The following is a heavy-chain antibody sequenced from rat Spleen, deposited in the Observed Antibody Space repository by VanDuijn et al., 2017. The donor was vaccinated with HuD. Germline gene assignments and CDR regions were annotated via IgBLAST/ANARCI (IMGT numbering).Heavy chain of an antibody. CDR3: GRAATEGLDY. D-gene: IGHD1-11*01. CDR2: INKNSSTI. CDR1: GFXXXDYX. V-gene: IGHV4-2*01. J-gene: IGHJ2*01. Sequence: EVKLVESGGGLXXXGGXXKLSCAXXGFXXXDYXXXWVXXAPXXGLERNREINKNSSTINYTPSLKDKFTISRDNAQNTLYLQMNKLGSEDTAIYYCGRAATEGLDYWGQGVMVTVSS.